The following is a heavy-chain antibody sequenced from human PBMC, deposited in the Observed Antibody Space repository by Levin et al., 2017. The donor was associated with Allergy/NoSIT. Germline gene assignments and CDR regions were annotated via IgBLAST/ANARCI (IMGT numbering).Heavy chain of an antibody. CDR1: GVSISSYY. CDR3: ARLPTDYDFWSGQGNAFDS. V-gene: IGHV4-59*08. J-gene: IGHJ3*02. Sequence: SETLSLTCTVSGVSISSYYWSWIRQPPGKGLEWIGYIYYSGSTNYNPSLKSRVTISVDTSKNQFSLKLSSVTAADTAVYYCARLPTDYDFWSGQGNAFDSWGQGTMVTVSS. D-gene: IGHD3-3*01. CDR2: IYYSGST.